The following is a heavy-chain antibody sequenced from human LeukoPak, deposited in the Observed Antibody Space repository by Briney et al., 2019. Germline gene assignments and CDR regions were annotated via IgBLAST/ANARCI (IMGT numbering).Heavy chain of an antibody. Sequence: PSETLSLTCTVSGGSISSYYWSWIRQPPGKGLEWIGYIYYSGSTNYNPSLKSRVTISVDTSKNQFSLKLSSVTAADTAVYYCAGHGSGWWTSYAFDIWGQGTMVTVSS. J-gene: IGHJ3*02. CDR2: IYYSGST. CDR1: GGSISSYY. CDR3: AGHGSGWWTSYAFDI. V-gene: IGHV4-59*01. D-gene: IGHD6-19*01.